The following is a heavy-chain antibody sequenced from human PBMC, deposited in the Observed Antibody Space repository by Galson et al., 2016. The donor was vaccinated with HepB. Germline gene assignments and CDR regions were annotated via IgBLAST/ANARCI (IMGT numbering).Heavy chain of an antibody. CDR2: IYHTGRT. J-gene: IGHJ4*02. Sequence: LSLTCAVSGGSFSGFYWSWIRQVPGKGLEWVGEIYHTGRTNYNQSLKSRVTISIDSSKKQFSLKLTSVTAADTAVYYCARGTLWGNSREALVYWGQGTPVTVSS. CDR1: GGSFSGFY. V-gene: IGHV4-34*01. D-gene: IGHD3-16*02. CDR3: ARGTLWGNSREALVY.